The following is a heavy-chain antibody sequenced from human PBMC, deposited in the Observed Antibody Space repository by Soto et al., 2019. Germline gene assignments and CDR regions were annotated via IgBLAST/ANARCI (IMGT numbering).Heavy chain of an antibody. Sequence: ASVKVSCKASGYTFTGYYMHWVRQAPGQGLEWMGWINPNSGGTNYAQKFQGWVTMTRDTSISTAYMELSRLRSDDTAVYYCARVSPNPLQENFTWAFDIWGQGTMVT. D-gene: IGHD1-1*01. J-gene: IGHJ3*02. CDR2: INPNSGGT. CDR1: GYTFTGYY. CDR3: ARVSPNPLQENFTWAFDI. V-gene: IGHV1-2*04.